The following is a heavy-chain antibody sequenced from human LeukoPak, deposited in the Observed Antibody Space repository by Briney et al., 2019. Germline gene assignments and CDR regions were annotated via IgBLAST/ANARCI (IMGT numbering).Heavy chain of an antibody. CDR1: GYTFTSYG. CDR2: ITAYNDNT. V-gene: IGHV1-18*01. CDR3: ARMLWFGEWVVGFDY. Sequence: ASVKVSCKASGYTFTSYGISWVRQAPGQGLEWMGWITAYNDNTNYAQKLQGRVTMTTDTSTSTAYMELRSLRSDDTAVYYCARMLWFGEWVVGFDYWGQGTLVTVSS. J-gene: IGHJ4*02. D-gene: IGHD3-10*01.